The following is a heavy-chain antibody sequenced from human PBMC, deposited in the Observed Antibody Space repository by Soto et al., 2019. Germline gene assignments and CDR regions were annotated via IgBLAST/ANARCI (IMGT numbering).Heavy chain of an antibody. CDR3: ARDTWIQLWKTFDY. CDR1: GYTFTDYY. Sequence: QVLLVQSGAEVKKPGASVKVSCKASGYTFTDYYLHWVRQAPGQGLEWMGWINPDSGATSYAQRFQGRVTLTRATSINTASMDLRSLRSDDTAVYYCARDTWIQLWKTFDYWGQGTLVTVSS. D-gene: IGHD5-18*01. CDR2: INPDSGAT. V-gene: IGHV1-2*02. J-gene: IGHJ4*02.